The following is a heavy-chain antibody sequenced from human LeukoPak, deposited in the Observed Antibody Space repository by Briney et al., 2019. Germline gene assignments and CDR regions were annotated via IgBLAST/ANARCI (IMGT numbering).Heavy chain of an antibody. V-gene: IGHV4-34*01. CDR3: ARGLRTRSGYGLDP. J-gene: IGHJ4*02. D-gene: IGHD5-12*01. Sequence: PSETLSLTCAVYGGSFSGYYWSWIRQPPGKGLEWIGEINHSGSTNYKPSLKSRVTISVDTSKNQFSLKLSSVTAADTAVYYCARGLRTRSGYGLDPWGQGTLVTVSS. CDR2: INHSGST. CDR1: GGSFSGYY.